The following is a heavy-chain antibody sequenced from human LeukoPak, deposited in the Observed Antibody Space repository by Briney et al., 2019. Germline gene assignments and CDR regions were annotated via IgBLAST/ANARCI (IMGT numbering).Heavy chain of an antibody. D-gene: IGHD6-13*01. CDR1: GGSISSYY. CDR2: IYYSGST. J-gene: IGHJ4*02. V-gene: IGHV4-59*01. Sequence: SVTLSLTCTVSGGSISSYYWSWIRQPPGKGLEWIGYIYYSGSTNYNPSLKSRVTISVDTSKNQFSLKLSSVTAADTAVYYCSIAAAAIKGNFDYWGQGTLVTVSS. CDR3: SIAAAAIKGNFDY.